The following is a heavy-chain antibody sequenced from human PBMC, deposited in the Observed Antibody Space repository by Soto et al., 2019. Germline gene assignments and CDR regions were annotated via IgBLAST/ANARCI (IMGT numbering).Heavy chain of an antibody. CDR2: ISYDGSNE. CDR3: AKGSSYIDY. CDR1: GFTFRNYG. Sequence: GGSLRLSCAASGFTFRNYGMYWVRQTPGKGLEWVAFISYDGSNEYYADSVKGRFTISRDNSKNTLYLQMNGLRAEDTAVYYCAKGSSYIDYWGQGTLVTVSS. J-gene: IGHJ4*02. V-gene: IGHV3-30*18.